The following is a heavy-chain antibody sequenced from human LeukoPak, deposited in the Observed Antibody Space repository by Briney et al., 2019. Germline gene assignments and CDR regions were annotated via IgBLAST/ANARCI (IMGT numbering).Heavy chain of an antibody. CDR3: ARDLEEDQWLLLDY. V-gene: IGHV1-69*04. CDR1: GGTFSSYA. D-gene: IGHD3-22*01. J-gene: IGHJ4*02. CDR2: IIPILGIA. Sequence: SVKVSCKASGGTFSSYAISWVRQAPGQGLEWMGRIIPILGIANYAQKFQGRVTITADKSTSTAYMELSSLRSEDTAVYYCARDLEEDQWLLLDYWGQGTLVAVSS.